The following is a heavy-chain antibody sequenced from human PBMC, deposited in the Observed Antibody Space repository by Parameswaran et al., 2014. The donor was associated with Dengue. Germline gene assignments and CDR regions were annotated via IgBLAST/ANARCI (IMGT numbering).Heavy chain of an antibody. J-gene: IGHJ6*03. D-gene: IGHD2-21*01. CDR3: TRDGCGTTTTNCHYYYYMDV. V-gene: IGHV3-49*02. CDR2: ITNNASGGAT. Sequence: WIRQPPGKGLEWISYITNNASGGATEYAASVNGRFAISRDDAKNIAYLQMNSLKTEDTAVYYCTRDGCGTTTTNCHYYYYMDVWGKGTTVTVSS.